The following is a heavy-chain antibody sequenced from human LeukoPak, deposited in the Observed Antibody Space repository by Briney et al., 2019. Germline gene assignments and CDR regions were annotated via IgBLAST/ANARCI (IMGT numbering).Heavy chain of an antibody. Sequence: ASVKVSCKASGYTFTSYFMHWVRQAPGQGLEWMGIINPSGGSTTYAQKFQGRVTMTRDTSTSTVYMELSGLTSEDTAVYYCAGGLGELSLPSFWFDPWGHGTLVTVSS. CDR2: INPSGGST. V-gene: IGHV1-46*01. J-gene: IGHJ5*02. CDR3: AGGLGELSLPSFWFDP. CDR1: GYTFTSYF. D-gene: IGHD3-16*02.